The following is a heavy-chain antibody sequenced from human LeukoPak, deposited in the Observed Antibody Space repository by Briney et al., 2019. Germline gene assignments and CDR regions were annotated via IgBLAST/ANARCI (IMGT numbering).Heavy chain of an antibody. CDR1: GFTFSSYA. CDR2: ISSNGGST. D-gene: IGHD3-10*01. CDR3: AKGQDYYGSGSYDKLDP. J-gene: IGHJ5*02. Sequence: GGSLRLSCAASGFTFSSYAMHWVRQAPGKGLEYVSAISSNGGSTYYANSVKGRFTISRDNSKNTLYLQMNSLRAEDTAVYYCAKGQDYYGSGSYDKLDPWGQGTLVTVSS. V-gene: IGHV3-64*01.